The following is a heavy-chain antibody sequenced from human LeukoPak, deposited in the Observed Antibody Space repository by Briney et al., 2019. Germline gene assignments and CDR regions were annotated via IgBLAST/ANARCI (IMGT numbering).Heavy chain of an antibody. J-gene: IGHJ5*02. CDR2: INPSGGST. V-gene: IGHV1-46*01. CDR1: GYTFTSYY. D-gene: IGHD6-6*01. Sequence: ASVKVSCKASGYTFTSYYMHWVRQAPGQGLEWMGIINPSGGSTSYAQKFQGRVTMTRDTSTSTVYMELSSLRSEDTAVYYCARAFLGGSSXFWFDPWGQGTLVTVSS. CDR3: ARAFLGGSSXFWFDP.